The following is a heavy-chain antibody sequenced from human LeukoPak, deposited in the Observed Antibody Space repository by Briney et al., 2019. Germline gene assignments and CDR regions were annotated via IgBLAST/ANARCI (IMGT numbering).Heavy chain of an antibody. CDR3: VRDSMVSADY. V-gene: IGHV1-2*06. Sequence: ASVKVSGKASGYTFIGYYVHWVRQAPGQGLEWMGRIDPKNGGTSYAQKFQGRVTMTRDTSITTAYMDLSSLRSDDTAVYYCVRDSMVSADYWGQGTLVTVSS. J-gene: IGHJ4*02. CDR2: IDPKNGGT. CDR1: GYTFIGYY. D-gene: IGHD3-10*01.